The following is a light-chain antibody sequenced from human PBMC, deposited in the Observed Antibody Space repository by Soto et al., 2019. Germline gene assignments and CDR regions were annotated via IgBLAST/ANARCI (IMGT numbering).Light chain of an antibody. J-gene: IGKJ1*01. CDR2: LAS. V-gene: IGKV1-9*01. Sequence: DIQLTQSPSSLSASVGVRITVTCRASQGISNNLAWYQQYPGRAPKLLIYLASTLESGVPSRFSGSGSGTDFALTISSLQLESFETYYCQQLDSDPPWTFGEGTRVEIK. CDR1: QGISNN. CDR3: QQLDSDPPWT.